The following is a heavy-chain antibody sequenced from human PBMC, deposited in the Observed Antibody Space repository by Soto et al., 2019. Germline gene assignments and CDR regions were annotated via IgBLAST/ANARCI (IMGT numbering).Heavy chain of an antibody. CDR2: IHHGGTT. CDR3: AYNGCYSCDH. J-gene: IGHJ4*01. CDR1: GGSVSSDNW. D-gene: IGHD2-21*02. V-gene: IGHV4-4*02. Sequence: VQLQESGPGLVRPSGTLSLTCTVSGGSVSSDNWWSLVRQSPGTGLELIGEIHHGGTTSYNPSLMSRVTIAVDKSKDQYSLTLYSVTAADTAVYYCAYNGCYSCDHWGQGTMVTVSS.